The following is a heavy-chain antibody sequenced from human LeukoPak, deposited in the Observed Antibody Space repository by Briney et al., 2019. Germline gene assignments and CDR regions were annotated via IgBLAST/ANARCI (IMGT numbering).Heavy chain of an antibody. CDR3: ARDIVVVPAATWNYFDY. CDR2: MNPNSGNT. D-gene: IGHD2-2*01. J-gene: IGHJ4*02. V-gene: IGHV1-8*01. CDR1: GYTFTSYD. Sequence: ASVKVSCKASGYTFTSYDINWVRQATGQGLEWMGWMNPNSGNTGYAQKFQGRVTMTRNTSISTAYMELSSLRSDDTAVYYCARDIVVVPAATWNYFDYWGQGTLVTVSS.